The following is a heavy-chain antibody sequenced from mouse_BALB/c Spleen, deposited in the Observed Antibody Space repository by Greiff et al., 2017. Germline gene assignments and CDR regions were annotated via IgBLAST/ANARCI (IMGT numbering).Heavy chain of an antibody. Sequence: VQLQQSGAELVRPGSSVKISCKASGYAFSSYWMNWVKQRPGQGLEWIGQIYPGDGDTNYNGKFKGKATLTADKSSSTAYMQLSSLTSEDSAVYFCARDGGRGMDYWGQGTSVTVSS. CDR2: IYPGDGDT. D-gene: IGHD1-1*01. CDR1: GYAFSSYW. J-gene: IGHJ4*01. CDR3: ARDGGRGMDY. V-gene: IGHV1-80*01.